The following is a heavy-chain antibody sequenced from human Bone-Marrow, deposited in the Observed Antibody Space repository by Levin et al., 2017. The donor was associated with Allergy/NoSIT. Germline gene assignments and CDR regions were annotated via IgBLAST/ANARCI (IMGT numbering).Heavy chain of an antibody. D-gene: IGHD2-2*01. CDR2: INHSGST. J-gene: IGHJ3*02. Sequence: SETLSLTCAVYGGSFSGYYWSWIRQPPGKGLEWIGEINHSGSTNYNPSLKSRVTISVDTSKNQFSLKLSSVTAADTAVYYCARRGYCSSTSCPKTQARHAFDIWGQGTMVTVSS. CDR3: ARRGYCSSTSCPKTQARHAFDI. V-gene: IGHV4-34*01. CDR1: GGSFSGYY.